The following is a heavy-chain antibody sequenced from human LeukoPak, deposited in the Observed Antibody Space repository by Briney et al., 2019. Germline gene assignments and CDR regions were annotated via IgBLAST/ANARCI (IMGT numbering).Heavy chain of an antibody. CDR2: IKSKTDGRTT. Sequence: GGSLRLSCAASGFTFSNACMNWVRQAPGKGLEWVGRIKSKTDGRTTDYAATVKVSITSSRDDSYKTLYLQINSLRANDTSEYSCVTDEYYDSSDFAGYWGQGTLVTVSS. J-gene: IGHJ4*02. V-gene: IGHV3-15*01. D-gene: IGHD3-22*01. CDR3: VTDEYYDSSDFAGY. CDR1: GFTFSNAC.